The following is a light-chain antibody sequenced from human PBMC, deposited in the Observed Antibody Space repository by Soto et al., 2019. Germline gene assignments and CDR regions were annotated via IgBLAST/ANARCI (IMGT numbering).Light chain of an antibody. V-gene: IGKV1-39*01. Sequence: DIPMTQSPSSLTPSVGDRVTIVXRVSNSIIIYLNWYQQTPGXAPKXXXDDXSSLQRGVPSRLSGSGSGTDFTLPISSLQPEDFATYYCQQSYSTPWTFGQGTKVDIK. CDR2: DXS. CDR1: NSIIIY. J-gene: IGKJ1*01. CDR3: QQSYSTPWT.